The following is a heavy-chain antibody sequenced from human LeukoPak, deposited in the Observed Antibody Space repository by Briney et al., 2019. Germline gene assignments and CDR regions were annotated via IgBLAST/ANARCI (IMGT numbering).Heavy chain of an antibody. Sequence: ASVKVSCKASGYTFTGYYMHWVRQAPGQGLEWMGWINPNSGGTNYAQKFQGRVTMTRDTSISTAYMELSRLRSDDTAVYYCASIVSLPYCSSTSCYTSDTAMAEMGYWGQGTLVTVSS. CDR2: INPNSGGT. J-gene: IGHJ4*02. V-gene: IGHV1-2*02. CDR1: GYTFTGYY. CDR3: ASIVSLPYCSSTSCYTSDTAMAEMGY. D-gene: IGHD2-2*02.